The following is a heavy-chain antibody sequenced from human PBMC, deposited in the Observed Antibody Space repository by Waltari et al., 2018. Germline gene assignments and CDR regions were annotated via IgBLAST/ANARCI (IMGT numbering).Heavy chain of an antibody. V-gene: IGHV1-69*04. J-gene: IGHJ6*02. D-gene: IGHD3-22*01. CDR1: GGTFSSYA. CDR3: ARIPYYYDSSGSDEDYYYYYGMDV. Sequence: QVQLVQSGAEVKKPGSSVKVSCKASGGTFSSYAISWVRPAPGQGLGWMGRIIPILGIANYAQKFQGRVTITADKSTSTAYMELSSLRSEDTAVYYCARIPYYYDSSGSDEDYYYYYGMDVWGQGTTVTVSS. CDR2: IIPILGIA.